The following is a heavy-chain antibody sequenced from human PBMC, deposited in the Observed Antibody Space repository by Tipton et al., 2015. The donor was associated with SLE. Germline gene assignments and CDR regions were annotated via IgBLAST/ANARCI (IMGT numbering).Heavy chain of an antibody. CDR2: IYYSGST. Sequence: LRLSCAASGFTVSSYYWSWIRQPPGKGLEWIGYIYYSGSTNYNPSLKSRVTISVDTSKNQFSLKLSSVTAADTAVYYCARATVAGMGYWGQGTLVTVSS. J-gene: IGHJ4*02. D-gene: IGHD6-19*01. CDR3: ARATVAGMGY. CDR1: GFTVSSYY. V-gene: IGHV4-59*08.